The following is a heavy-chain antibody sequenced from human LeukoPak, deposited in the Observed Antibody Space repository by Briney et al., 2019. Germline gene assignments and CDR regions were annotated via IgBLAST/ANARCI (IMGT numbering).Heavy chain of an antibody. CDR3: TTDLRTIAATHMGAFDL. D-gene: IGHD6-13*01. Sequence: PGSSLRLSCSSSGFTFSDAWMNWVRQAPGRGLEWVGRIKSNSDGGTTDYAAPVKGRFTISRDDSKNTLYLQMNGLETEDTAVYHCTTDLRTIAATHMGAFDLWGQGTLVTVSS. CDR1: GFTFSDAW. CDR2: IKSNSDGGTT. J-gene: IGHJ3*01. V-gene: IGHV3-15*01.